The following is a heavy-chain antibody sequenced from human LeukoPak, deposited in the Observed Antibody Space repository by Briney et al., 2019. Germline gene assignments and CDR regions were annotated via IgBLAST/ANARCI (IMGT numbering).Heavy chain of an antibody. CDR1: GFTFDDYT. V-gene: IGHV3-43*01. J-gene: IGHJ6*04. D-gene: IGHD2-2*01. CDR2: ISWDGGST. CDR3: ARSYPYCSSTSCYDLDV. Sequence: GGSLRLSCAASGFTFDDYTMHWVGQAPGKGLEGVSLISWDGGSTYYADSVKGRFTISRDNSKNSLYLQMNSLRTEDTALYYCARSYPYCSSTSCYDLDVWGKGTTVTISS.